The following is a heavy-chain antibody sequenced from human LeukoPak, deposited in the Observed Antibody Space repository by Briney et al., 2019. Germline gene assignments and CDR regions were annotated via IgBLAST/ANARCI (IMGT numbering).Heavy chain of an antibody. V-gene: IGHV4-39*01. D-gene: IGHD4-11*01. CDR1: GGSISSSSYY. CDR3: ARHYSNYLNWFDP. J-gene: IGHJ5*02. Sequence: SETLSLTCTVSGGSISSSSYYWGWIRQPPGKGLEWIGSIYHSGSTYYNPSLKSRVTISVDTSKNQFSLKLSSVTAADTAVYYCARHYSNYLNWFDPWGQGTLVTVSS. CDR2: IYHSGST.